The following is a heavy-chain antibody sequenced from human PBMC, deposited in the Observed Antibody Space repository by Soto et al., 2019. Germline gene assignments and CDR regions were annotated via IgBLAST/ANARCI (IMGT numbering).Heavy chain of an antibody. CDR2: IIPIFGTA. CDR3: ARWYYYDSSGYRNPPLFDY. CDR1: GGTFSSYA. J-gene: IGHJ4*02. Sequence: RASVKVSCKASGGTFSSYAISWVRQAPGQGLEWMGGIIPIFGTANYAQKFQGRVTITADKSTSTAYMELSSLRSEDTAVYYCARWYYYDSSGYRNPPLFDYGGQGTLVTVSS. V-gene: IGHV1-69*06. D-gene: IGHD3-22*01.